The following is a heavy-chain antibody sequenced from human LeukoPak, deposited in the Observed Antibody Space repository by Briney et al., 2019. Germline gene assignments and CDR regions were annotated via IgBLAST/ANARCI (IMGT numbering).Heavy chain of an antibody. D-gene: IGHD6-19*01. CDR3: AGGDRNGWYFDY. CDR1: GFRFDDHG. Sequence: GGSLRLSCAASGFRFDDHGMSWVRQVPGKGLEWVSGINWNGASTGYGDSVKGRFTISRDNAKNSLYLQMNSLRAKDTALYYCAGGDRNGWYFDYWGQGILVTVSS. CDR2: INWNGAST. J-gene: IGHJ4*02. V-gene: IGHV3-20*04.